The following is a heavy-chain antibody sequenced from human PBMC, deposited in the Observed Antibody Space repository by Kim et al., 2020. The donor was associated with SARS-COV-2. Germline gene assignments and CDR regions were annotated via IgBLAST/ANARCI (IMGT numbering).Heavy chain of an antibody. CDR2: ISYDGSNK. CDR1: GFTFSSYA. V-gene: IGHV3-30*04. Sequence: GGSLRLSCAASGFTFSSYAMHWVRQAPGKGLEWVAVISYDGSNKYYADSVKGRFTISRDNSKNTLYLQMNSLRAEDTAVYYCARDRPSLAYDILTGYGLFDYWGQGTLVTVSS. D-gene: IGHD3-9*01. J-gene: IGHJ4*02. CDR3: ARDRPSLAYDILTGYGLFDY.